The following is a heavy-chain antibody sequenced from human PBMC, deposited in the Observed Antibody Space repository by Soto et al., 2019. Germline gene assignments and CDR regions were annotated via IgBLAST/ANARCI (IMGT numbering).Heavy chain of an antibody. CDR1: GGSFSGYY. D-gene: IGHD6-13*01. CDR2: INHSGST. J-gene: IGHJ4*02. Sequence: KQSQTLSLTCAVYGGSFSGYYWSWIRQPPGKGLEWIGEINHSGSTNYNPSLKSRVTISVDTSKNQFSLKLSSVTAADTAVYYCARSLAAAGHFDYWGQGTLVTVSS. V-gene: IGHV4-34*01. CDR3: ARSLAAAGHFDY.